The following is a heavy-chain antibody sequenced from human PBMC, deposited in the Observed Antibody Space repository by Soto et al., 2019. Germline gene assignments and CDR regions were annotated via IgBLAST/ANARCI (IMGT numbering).Heavy chain of an antibody. CDR3: ARQRGGDKWYFDV. J-gene: IGHJ2*01. CDR2: VYYDGTT. CDR1: GGSISSGDYW. Sequence: QLQLQESGPGLVKPSETLSLTCTVSGGSISSGDYWWAWIRQLPGKELEWIGIAHVYYDGTTHSNPSPRSRVTISIATPYNQFSLKLNSVTAADTALYYCARQRGGDKWYFDVWGRGTLVTVSS. D-gene: IGHD3-10*01. V-gene: IGHV4-39*01.